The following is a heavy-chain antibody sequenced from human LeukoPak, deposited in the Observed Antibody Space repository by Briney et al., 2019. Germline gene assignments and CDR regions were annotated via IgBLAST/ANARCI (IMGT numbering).Heavy chain of an antibody. CDR1: GGTFSSYA. CDR2: IIPIFGTA. V-gene: IGHV1-69*01. D-gene: IGHD2-15*01. Sequence: ASVKVSCKASGGTFSSYAISWVRQAPGQGLEWMGRIIPIFGTANYAQKFQGRVTITADESTSTAYMELSSLRSEDTAVYYCARSKGGSYTIPGAFDIWGQGTMVTVSS. J-gene: IGHJ3*02. CDR3: ARSKGGSYTIPGAFDI.